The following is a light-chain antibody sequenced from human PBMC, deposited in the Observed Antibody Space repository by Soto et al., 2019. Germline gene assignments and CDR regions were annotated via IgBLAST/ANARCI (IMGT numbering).Light chain of an antibody. CDR2: QTS. J-gene: IGKJ1*01. V-gene: IGKV3-11*01. CDR1: QYINTR. Sequence: EIVLTQSPATLSSFPGDRFTLSCMSSQYINTRLACYQHRPGQSPRLLIYQTSLRAAGIPARFSASGSGTDFTLTISDVQPEDFALYYCHQRQSWPRTFGQGTKVDI. CDR3: HQRQSWPRT.